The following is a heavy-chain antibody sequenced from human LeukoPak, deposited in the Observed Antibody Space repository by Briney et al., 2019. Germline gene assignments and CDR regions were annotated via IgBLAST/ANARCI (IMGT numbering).Heavy chain of an antibody. V-gene: IGHV3-72*01. Sequence: GGSLSLSCAVSGFTFSDHFLDWVRQAPGKGLEWVVRSRNKAKSYTTEYAASVKGRFTISRDDSKNSLSLQMNSLKTEDTAVYYCVRVGSVAGSDYLDYWGQGTLVTVSS. J-gene: IGHJ4*02. D-gene: IGHD6-19*01. CDR2: SRNKAKSYTT. CDR3: VRVGSVAGSDYLDY. CDR1: GFTFSDHF.